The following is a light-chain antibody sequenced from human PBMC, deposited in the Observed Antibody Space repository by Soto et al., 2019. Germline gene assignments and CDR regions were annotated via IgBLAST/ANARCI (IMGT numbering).Light chain of an antibody. CDR2: EVS. J-gene: IGLJ1*01. CDR3: SSSTRSSTLGL. CDR1: SSDVGGYDS. V-gene: IGLV2-14*01. Sequence: QSVLTQPAAVSGSPGQSITIACTGTSSDVGGYDSVSWYQQHPGKAPKLMIYEVSNRPSGVSNRFSGSKSGNTASLTISGLQAEDEADYYCSSSTRSSTLGLFGTGTKLTVL.